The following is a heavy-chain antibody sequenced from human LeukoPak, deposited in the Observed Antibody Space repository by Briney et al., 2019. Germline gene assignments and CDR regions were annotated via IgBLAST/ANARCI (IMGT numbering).Heavy chain of an antibody. CDR2: INQHGTEI. CDR1: GFTFSSHW. V-gene: IGHV3-7*04. Sequence: PGWSLTLYCEASGFTFSSHWMTWVREAPGKGLVWVAKINQHGTEIHYVDSVKGRFTISRDSAKNSLFLEMISLRAEDTAVYYCARGNSHAFDIWGQGTMVSVSS. CDR3: ARGNSHAFDI. J-gene: IGHJ3*02.